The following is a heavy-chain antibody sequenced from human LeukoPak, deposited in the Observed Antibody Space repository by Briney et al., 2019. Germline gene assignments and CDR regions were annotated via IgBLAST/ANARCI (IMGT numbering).Heavy chain of an antibody. V-gene: IGHV3-30*02. CDR2: IRYDGTNK. Sequence: GGSLRLSCAASGFTFSTYGMHWVRQAPGKGLEWVAFIRYDGTNKYYGDSVKGRFTISRDNAKNSLYLQMNSLRAEDTAVYYCARQVVPRYRFDYWGQGTLVTVSS. D-gene: IGHD3-22*01. CDR3: ARQVVPRYRFDY. CDR1: GFTFSTYG. J-gene: IGHJ4*02.